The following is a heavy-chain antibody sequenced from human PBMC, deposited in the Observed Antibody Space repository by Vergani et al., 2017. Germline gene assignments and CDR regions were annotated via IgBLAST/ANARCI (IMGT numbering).Heavy chain of an antibody. CDR2: MWYDGGNK. CDR3: ARVGPVVPADTGDYMDV. J-gene: IGHJ6*03. Sequence: QVQLVESGGGVVQPGRSLRLSCAASGFTFSNYGMHWVRQAPGKGLEWVAVMWYDGGNKYYADSVKGRFTISRDNSKNTLYLQMNSLRAEDTALYHCARVGPVVPADTGDYMDVWGKGTTVTVSS. CDR1: GFTFSNYG. V-gene: IGHV3-33*01. D-gene: IGHD2-2*01.